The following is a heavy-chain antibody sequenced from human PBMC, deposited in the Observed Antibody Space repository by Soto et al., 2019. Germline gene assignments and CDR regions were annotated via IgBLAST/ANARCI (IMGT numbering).Heavy chain of an antibody. Sequence: LRXYFAASGFTFISYVMHWVRQAPGKGLEWVAVISYDGSNKYYADSVKGRFTISRDNSKNTLYLQMNSLRAEDTAVYYCASTSRTTGVYWGQGTLVTVSS. V-gene: IGHV3-30*03. D-gene: IGHD1-7*01. CDR3: ASTSRTTGVY. J-gene: IGHJ4*02. CDR1: GFTFISYV. CDR2: ISYDGSNK.